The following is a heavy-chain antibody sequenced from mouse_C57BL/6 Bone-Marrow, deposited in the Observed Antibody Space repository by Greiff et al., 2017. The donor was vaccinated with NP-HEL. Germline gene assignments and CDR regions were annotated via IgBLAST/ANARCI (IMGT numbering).Heavy chain of an antibody. CDR1: GYAFSSSW. J-gene: IGHJ2*01. V-gene: IGHV1-82*01. Sequence: QVTLKESGPELVKPGASVKISCKASGYAFSSSWMNWVKQRPGKGLEWIGRIYPGDGDTNYNGKFKGKATLTADKSSSTAYMQLSSLTSEDSAVYFCARRSLTGTIDYWGQGTTLTVSS. CDR3: ARRSLTGTIDY. CDR2: IYPGDGDT. D-gene: IGHD4-1*01.